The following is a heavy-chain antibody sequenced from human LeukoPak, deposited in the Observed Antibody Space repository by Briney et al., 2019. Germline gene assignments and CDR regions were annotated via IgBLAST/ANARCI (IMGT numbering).Heavy chain of an antibody. V-gene: IGHV3-69-1*02. J-gene: IGHJ4*02. Sequence: GGSLRPFCTASGFTFSDYSVNWVRQAPGKGLEWVSCITGISDIYYADSVKGRFAISRDNAKNSVYLQMNSLRAEDTGIYYCARAIRLWGQGTLVTVSS. D-gene: IGHD1-1*01. CDR3: ARAIRL. CDR1: GFTFSDYS. CDR2: ITGISDI.